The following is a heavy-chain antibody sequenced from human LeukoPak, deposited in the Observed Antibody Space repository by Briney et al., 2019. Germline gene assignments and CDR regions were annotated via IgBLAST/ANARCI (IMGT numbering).Heavy chain of an antibody. D-gene: IGHD3-10*01. CDR2: IWYDGSNK. Sequence: GGSLRLSCAASGFTFSSYGMHWVRQAPGKGLEWVAVIWYDGSNKYYADSVKGRFTISRDNSKNTLYLRMNSLRAEDTAVYYCARDGSGTLGGSYFDYWGQGTLVTVSS. CDR1: GFTFSSYG. V-gene: IGHV3-33*01. J-gene: IGHJ4*02. CDR3: ARDGSGTLGGSYFDY.